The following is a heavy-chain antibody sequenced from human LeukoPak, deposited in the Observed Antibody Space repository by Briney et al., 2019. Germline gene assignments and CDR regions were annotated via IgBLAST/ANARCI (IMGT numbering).Heavy chain of an antibody. J-gene: IGHJ4*02. D-gene: IGHD4-23*01. V-gene: IGHV3-30-3*01. Sequence: GGSLRLSCAASGFTFSNYAMHWVRQAPGKGLEWVAVISYDGSNKYYADSVKGRFTISRDNSKETLYLQVSSLRPEDTAVYYCAREMPVVTADYYFDYWGQGALVTVSS. CDR2: ISYDGSNK. CDR1: GFTFSNYA. CDR3: AREMPVVTADYYFDY.